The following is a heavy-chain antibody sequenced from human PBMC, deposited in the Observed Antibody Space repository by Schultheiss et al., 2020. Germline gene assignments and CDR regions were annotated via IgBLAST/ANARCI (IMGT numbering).Heavy chain of an antibody. CDR2: ISGSGGST. J-gene: IGHJ3*02. CDR3: AKDWSYSGSYYVGAFDI. V-gene: IGHV3-23*01. D-gene: IGHD1-26*01. Sequence: GGSLRLSCAASGFTFSSYAMSWVRQAPGKGLEWVSAISGSGGSTYYADSVKGRFTISRDNSKNTLYLQMNSLRAEDTAVYYCAKDWSYSGSYYVGAFDIWGQGTMVTVSS. CDR1: GFTFSSYA.